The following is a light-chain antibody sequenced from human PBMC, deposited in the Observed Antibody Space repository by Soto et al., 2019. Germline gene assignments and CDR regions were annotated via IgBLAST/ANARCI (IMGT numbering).Light chain of an antibody. V-gene: IGKV3-11*01. CDR2: DTS. J-gene: IGKJ5*01. Sequence: EIVLTQSPATLSLSRGERATLSCRASQSVIRFLAWYQQKPGQAPRLLIYDTSNRATGIPARFSGSGSGTDFTLTISSLEPEDFAVYYCQQRSNWPPITFGQGTRLEIK. CDR3: QQRSNWPPIT. CDR1: QSVIRF.